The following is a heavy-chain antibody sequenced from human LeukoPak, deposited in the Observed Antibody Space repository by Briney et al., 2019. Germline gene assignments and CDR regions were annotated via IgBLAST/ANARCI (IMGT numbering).Heavy chain of an antibody. Sequence: PGGSLRLSCAASGFTFSSYAMNWVRQAPGKGLEWVSAISGGGGTTYYADSVKGRFTISRDNSKNTLFLQMNSLRAEDTAVYYCAKEGLVTAPFDSWGQGTLVTVSS. CDR2: ISGGGGTT. D-gene: IGHD5-18*01. CDR1: GFTFSSYA. J-gene: IGHJ4*02. V-gene: IGHV3-23*01. CDR3: AKEGLVTAPFDS.